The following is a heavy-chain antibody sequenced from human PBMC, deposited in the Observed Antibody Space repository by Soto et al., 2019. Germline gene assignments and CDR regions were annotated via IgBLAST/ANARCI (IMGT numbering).Heavy chain of an antibody. Sequence: HPGGSLRLSCAASGFTISNNYMNWVRQAPGKGLEWVSVIYSIGPTYYADPVKGRFTISRDNSMNMLYLQMNSLRAEDTAFYYCAKDTGFTGSYGSYYFDSWGQGTMVTVSS. CDR3: AKDTGFTGSYGSYYFDS. CDR1: GFTISNNY. CDR2: IYSIGPT. D-gene: IGHD1-26*01. J-gene: IGHJ4*02. V-gene: IGHV3-53*01.